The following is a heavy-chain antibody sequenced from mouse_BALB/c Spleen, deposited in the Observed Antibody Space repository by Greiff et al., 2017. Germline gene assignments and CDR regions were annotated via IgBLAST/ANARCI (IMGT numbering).Heavy chain of an antibody. CDR3: ARDRGSLLRLRWAMGY. CDR2: ISDGCSYT. V-gene: IGHV5-4*02. CDR1: GFTFSDYY. D-gene: IGHD1-2*01. J-gene: IGHJ4*01. Sequence: EVKVVESGGGLVQPGGSRKLSCAASGFTFSDYYMYWVRQTPEKRLEWVATISDGCSYTYYPDSVKGRFTISRDNAKNNLYLQMTSLKSEDTAMYYCARDRGSLLRLRWAMGYWGQRTSVTVSS.